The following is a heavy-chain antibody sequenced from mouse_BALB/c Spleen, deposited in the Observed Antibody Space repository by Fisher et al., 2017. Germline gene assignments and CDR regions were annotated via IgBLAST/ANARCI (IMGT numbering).Heavy chain of an antibody. J-gene: IGHJ4*01. V-gene: IGHV5-12*03. CDR3: ARRVDGNYEGADY. D-gene: IGHD2-1*01. Sequence: RFTISRDNAKNNLYLQMSSLRSEDTAMYYCARRVDGNYEGADYWGQGTSVTVSS.